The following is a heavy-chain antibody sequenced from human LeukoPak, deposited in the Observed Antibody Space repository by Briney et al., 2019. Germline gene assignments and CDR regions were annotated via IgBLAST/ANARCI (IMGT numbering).Heavy chain of an antibody. J-gene: IGHJ4*02. Sequence: QPGGSLRLSCAASGFTFSNYAMTWVRQAPGKGLEWVSSFSGSGGTTYYADYVKGRFTISRDNSRNTLYLQMNSLRAEDTAIYYCAKEGGLVLREATINSWGQGTLVAVSS. CDR2: FSGSGGTT. CDR3: AKEGGLVLREATINS. D-gene: IGHD5-12*01. CDR1: GFTFSNYA. V-gene: IGHV3-23*01.